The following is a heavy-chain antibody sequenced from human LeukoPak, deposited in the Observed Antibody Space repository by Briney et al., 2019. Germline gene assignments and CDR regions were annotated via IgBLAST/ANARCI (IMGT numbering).Heavy chain of an antibody. CDR1: GFTFSSYG. J-gene: IGHJ4*02. Sequence: GGSLRLSCAASGFTFSSYGMSWVRQAPGKGLEWVANIKQDGSEKYYVDSVKGRFTISRDNAKNSLYLQMNSLRAEDTAVYYCARDANLGGFDYWGQGTLVTVSS. D-gene: IGHD3-16*01. CDR3: ARDANLGGFDY. CDR2: IKQDGSEK. V-gene: IGHV3-7*01.